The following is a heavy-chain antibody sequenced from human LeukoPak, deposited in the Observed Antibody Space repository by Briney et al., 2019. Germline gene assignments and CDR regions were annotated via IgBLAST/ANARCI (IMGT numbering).Heavy chain of an antibody. CDR3: ARDSRSWGSGSYRGFDY. J-gene: IGHJ4*02. Sequence: ASVKVSCKASGYTFTGYYMHWVRQAPGQGLEWMGWINPNSGGTNYAQKFQGRVTMTRDTAISTAYMELSRLRSDDTAVYYCARDSRSWGSGSYRGFDYWGQGTLVTVPS. CDR2: INPNSGGT. V-gene: IGHV1-2*02. D-gene: IGHD3-10*01. CDR1: GYTFTGYY.